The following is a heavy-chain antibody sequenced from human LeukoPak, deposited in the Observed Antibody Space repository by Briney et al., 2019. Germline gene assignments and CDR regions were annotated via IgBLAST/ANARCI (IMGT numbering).Heavy chain of an antibody. V-gene: IGHV3-30*02. D-gene: IGHD2-15*01. CDR2: IWHDGSSE. CDR3: AKDRMRGPPDWFDP. J-gene: IGHJ5*02. Sequence: GGSLRLSCAASGFTFSTYGFHWVRQAPGKGLEWVAGIWHDGSSEYYADSVKGRFMIFKDISKNTLYLQMNSLRAEDTAVYYCAKDRMRGPPDWFDPWGQGTLVTVSS. CDR1: GFTFSTYG.